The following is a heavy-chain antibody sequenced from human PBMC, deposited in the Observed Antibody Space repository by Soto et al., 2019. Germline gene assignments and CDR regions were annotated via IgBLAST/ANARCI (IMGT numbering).Heavy chain of an antibody. CDR1: GGSISSGGYY. Sequence: NPSETLSLTCTVSGGSISSGGYYWSWIRQPPGKGLEWIGYIYYSGSTYYNPSLKSRVTISVDTSKNQFSLKLSSVTAAVTAVYYCARELAARRGYNWFDXWGQGTLVTVSS. J-gene: IGHJ5*02. D-gene: IGHD6-6*01. V-gene: IGHV4-30-4*08. CDR3: ARELAARRGYNWFDX. CDR2: IYYSGST.